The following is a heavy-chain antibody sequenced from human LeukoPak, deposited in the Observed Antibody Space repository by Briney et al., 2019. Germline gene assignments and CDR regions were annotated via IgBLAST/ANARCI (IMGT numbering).Heavy chain of an antibody. V-gene: IGHV3-7*01. CDR2: IKQDGSEK. CDR3: ARDPRGPTGYDHSGRDSFDY. J-gene: IGHJ4*02. Sequence: ARSLRPSRAVAGLSLSSIWMSWVRQAQGKVMEWVANIKQDGSEKYYGDSVKGRFTISRDNAKTSLYLQMNSLRAEDTAVYYCARDPRGPTGYDHSGRDSFDYWGQGTLVTVSS. CDR1: GLSLSSIW. D-gene: IGHD3-22*01.